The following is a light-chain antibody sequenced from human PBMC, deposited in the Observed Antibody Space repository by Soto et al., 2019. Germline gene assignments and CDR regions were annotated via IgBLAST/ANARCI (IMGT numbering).Light chain of an antibody. J-gene: IGLJ2*01. CDR3: LLHYGGVKV. CDR1: TGAVTSGYY. CDR2: TTN. V-gene: IGLV7-43*01. Sequence: QAVVTQEPSLTVSPGGTVTLTCASNTGAVTSGYYPNWFQQKPGQAPRALIYTTNKRHSWTPARFSGSLLGGKAALTLSGVQPEDEAEYFCLLHYGGVKVFGGGTKLTVL.